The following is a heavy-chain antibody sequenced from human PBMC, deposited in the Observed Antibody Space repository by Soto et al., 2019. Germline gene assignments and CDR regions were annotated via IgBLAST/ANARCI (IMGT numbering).Heavy chain of an antibody. D-gene: IGHD2-8*02. J-gene: IGHJ4*02. V-gene: IGHV4-34*01. CDR2: INHSGST. CDR1: GGSFSGYY. CDR3: AREKITGLFDY. Sequence: QVQLQQWGAGLLKPSETLSLTCAVYGGSFSGYYWTWIRQPPGTGLEWIGEINHSGSTNYNPSLTIRVTTSVDTSKTQFSPQLTSETAADPAVYYCAREKITGLFDYWGQGTLVPVSS.